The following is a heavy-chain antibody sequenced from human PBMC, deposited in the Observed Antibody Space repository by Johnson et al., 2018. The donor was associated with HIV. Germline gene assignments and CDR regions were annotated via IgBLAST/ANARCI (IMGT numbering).Heavy chain of an antibody. CDR3: YCTDHFVAGSESKGTFDA. CDR1: GLSFSNFG. Sequence: QVKLVESGGGVVQPGKSLTLSCVASGLSFSNFGIHWVRQAPGKGPEWVAVISFAVNLKKYGESVKGRFTISRDNSKNTLSLQMSSLRQDDSAVYSCYCTDHFVAGSESKGTFDAWGQGTMVTVSS. J-gene: IGHJ3*01. D-gene: IGHD3-10*01. CDR2: ISFAVNLK. V-gene: IGHV3-30*03.